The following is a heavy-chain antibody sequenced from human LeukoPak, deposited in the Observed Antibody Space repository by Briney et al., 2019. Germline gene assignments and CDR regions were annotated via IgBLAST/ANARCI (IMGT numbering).Heavy chain of an antibody. Sequence: SVKVSCKASGGTFSSYAISWVRQAPGQGLEWMGGIIPIFGTANYAQKFQGRVTITADESTSTAYMELSSLRSEDTAVYYCARGGFYFHYYDSSGYPDWGQGTLVTVSS. D-gene: IGHD3-22*01. CDR2: IIPIFGTA. CDR1: GGTFSSYA. V-gene: IGHV1-69*13. CDR3: ARGGFYFHYYDSSGYPD. J-gene: IGHJ4*02.